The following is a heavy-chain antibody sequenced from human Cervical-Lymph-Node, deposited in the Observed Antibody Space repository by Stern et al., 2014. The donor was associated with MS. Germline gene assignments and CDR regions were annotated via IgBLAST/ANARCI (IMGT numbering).Heavy chain of an antibody. D-gene: IGHD3-10*01. CDR1: GGSVSSGSYY. V-gene: IGHV4-61*01. Sequence: QVQLQESGPGLVKPSETLSLTCTVSGGSVSSGSYYWSWIRQPPGKGLEWIGYIYYSGSTNYNPSLKSRVTISVDTSKNQFSLKLSSVTAADTAVYYCARDRAVGWFDPWGQGTLVTVSS. CDR3: ARDRAVGWFDP. CDR2: IYYSGST. J-gene: IGHJ5*02.